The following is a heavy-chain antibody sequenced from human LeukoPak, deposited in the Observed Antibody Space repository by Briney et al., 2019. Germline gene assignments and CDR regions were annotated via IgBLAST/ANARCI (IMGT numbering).Heavy chain of an antibody. CDR3: ARDAERNEVSAFDI. CDR1: GGSISSYY. J-gene: IGHJ3*02. D-gene: IGHD1-1*01. Sequence: SETLSLTCTVSGGSISSYYWSWIRQPPGKGLEWIGYIYYSGSTNYNPSLKSRVTISVDTSKNQFSLKLSSVTAADTAVYYCARDAERNEVSAFDIWGQGTMVTVSS. CDR2: IYYSGST. V-gene: IGHV4-59*01.